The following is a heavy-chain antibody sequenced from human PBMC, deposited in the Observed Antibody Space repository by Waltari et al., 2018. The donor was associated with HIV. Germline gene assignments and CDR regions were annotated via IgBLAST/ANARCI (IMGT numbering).Heavy chain of an antibody. CDR1: GLTPSHSW. CDR2: VDEDGSEV. J-gene: IGHJ4*02. CDR3: ARRQQLTD. V-gene: IGHV3-7*01. D-gene: IGHD6-13*01. Sequence: EVRQVESGGGSVKPEGSLRLSRAGPGLTPSHSWLTWARQAPGKGLDWVANVDEDGSEVHYVDSVKGRFTISRDNAKNSLYLQMNSLRAEDTAVYYCARRQQLTDWGQGTLVTVSS.